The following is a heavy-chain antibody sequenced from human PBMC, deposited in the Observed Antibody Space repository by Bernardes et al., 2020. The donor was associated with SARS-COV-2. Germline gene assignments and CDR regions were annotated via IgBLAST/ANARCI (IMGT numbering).Heavy chain of an antibody. J-gene: IGHJ4*02. Sequence: LSLTFTFSGGSISCGGYYWSWIRQHPGKGLEWIGYIYYSGSTYYNPSLKSRVTISVDTSKNQFSLKLSSVTAADTAVYYCARGLRGYDSLTGYYRGVVAFDDWGQGTLVTVS. D-gene: IGHD3-9*01. V-gene: IGHV4-31*03. CDR3: ARGLRGYDSLTGYYRGVVAFDD. CDR1: GGSISCGGYY. CDR2: IYYSGST.